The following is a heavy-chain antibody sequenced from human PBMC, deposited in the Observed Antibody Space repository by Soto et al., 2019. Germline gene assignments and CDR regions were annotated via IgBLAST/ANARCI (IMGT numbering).Heavy chain of an antibody. D-gene: IGHD3-10*01. CDR1: GGSISSEYFH. J-gene: IGHJ6*02. CDR3: AKEVVLLWFGELPGGYYYGMDV. CDR2: IHYTGSI. V-gene: IGHV4-31*11. Sequence: TLSLTCAVYGGSISSEYFHWTWIRQSPGKGMEWIGYIHYTGSIRYNPSFKSRLTMAADTTKNKVSLTLTTDPATDSAVYYCAKEVVLLWFGELPGGYYYGMDVWGQGTTVTVSS.